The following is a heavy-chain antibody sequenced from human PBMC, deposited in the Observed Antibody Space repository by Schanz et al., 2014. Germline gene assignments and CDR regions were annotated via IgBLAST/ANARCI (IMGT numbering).Heavy chain of an antibody. CDR3: ARVKYCTITRCYRTETEGIYYMDV. J-gene: IGHJ6*03. Sequence: PGGSLRLSCAASGFSFSDYYMSWIRQAPGQGLECASAISASGGSTYYADSVKGRFTISRDNSKNTLYLQMKSLRAEDTAVYYCARVKYCTITRCYRTETEGIYYMDVWGKGTTVTVSS. CDR1: GFSFSDYY. D-gene: IGHD2-2*01. V-gene: IGHV3-23*01. CDR2: ISASGGST.